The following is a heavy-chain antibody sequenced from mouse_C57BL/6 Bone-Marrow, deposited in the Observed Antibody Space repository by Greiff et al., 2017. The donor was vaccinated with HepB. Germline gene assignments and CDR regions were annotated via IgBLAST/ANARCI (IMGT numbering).Heavy chain of an antibody. CDR2: NYPRDGST. CDR3: AGWVDYYAMDY. V-gene: IGHV1-78*01. Sequence: VQLQQSDAELVKPGASVKISCKVSGYTFTDHTIHWLKQRPEQGLEWIGYNYPRDGSTKYNEKFKGKATLTADKSSSTAYMQLNSLTSEDSAVYFCAGWVDYYAMDYWGQGTSVTVSS. D-gene: IGHD1-1*01. CDR1: GYTFTDHT. J-gene: IGHJ4*01.